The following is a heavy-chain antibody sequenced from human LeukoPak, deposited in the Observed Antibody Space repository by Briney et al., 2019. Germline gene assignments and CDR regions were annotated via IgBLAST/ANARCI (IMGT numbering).Heavy chain of an antibody. CDR1: GFTFSSYA. CDR2: ISGTGGGT. V-gene: IGHV3-23*01. CDR3: AKDRSCSSTSCDLNWFDP. J-gene: IGHJ5*02. D-gene: IGHD2-2*01. Sequence: GGSLRLSCAASGFTFSSYAMSWVRQAPGKGLAWVSAISGTGGGTYYADSVKGRFTISRDNSKNTLYLQMNSLRAEDTAVYYCAKDRSCSSTSCDLNWFDPWGQGTLVTVSS.